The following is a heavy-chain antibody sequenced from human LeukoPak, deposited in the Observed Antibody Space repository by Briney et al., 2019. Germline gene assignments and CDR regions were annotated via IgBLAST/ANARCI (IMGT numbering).Heavy chain of an antibody. J-gene: IGHJ4*02. Sequence: ASVKVSCKAAGYTFTGYYMHWVRQAPGQGLEWMGWINPNSGGTNYAQKFQGRVTMTRDTSISTAYMELSRLRSDDTAIYYCARGSTVGATESLGFDYWGQGNPVTVSS. CDR2: INPNSGGT. CDR3: ARGSTVGATESLGFDY. CDR1: GYTFTGYY. D-gene: IGHD1-26*01. V-gene: IGHV1-2*02.